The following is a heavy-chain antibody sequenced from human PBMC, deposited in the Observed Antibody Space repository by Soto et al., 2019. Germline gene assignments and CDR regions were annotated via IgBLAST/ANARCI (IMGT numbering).Heavy chain of an antibody. D-gene: IGHD1-7*01. CDR2: IKSKTDGGTT. CDR1: GFSFSKAW. CDR3: TTYWNYY. J-gene: IGHJ4*02. V-gene: IGHV3-15*01. Sequence: WGSLWLSCAASGFSFSKAWMSWVRQAPGKGLEWVGRIKSKTDGGTTDYAAPVKGRFTISRDDSKNTLYLQMDSLKTEDTAVYYCTTYWNYYWGQGTLVTVSS.